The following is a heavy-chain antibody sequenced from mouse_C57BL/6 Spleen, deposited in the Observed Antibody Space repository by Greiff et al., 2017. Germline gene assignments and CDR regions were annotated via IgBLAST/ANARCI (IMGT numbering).Heavy chain of an antibody. D-gene: IGHD1-1*01. CDR2: IDPETGGT. J-gene: IGHJ2*01. CDR1: GYTFTDYE. V-gene: IGHV1-15*01. CDR3: TRRGVVATGDY. Sequence: LQESGAELVRPGASVTLSCKASGYTFTDYEMHWVKQTPVHGLEWIGAIDPETGGTAYNQKFKGKAILSADQSSSTAYMELRSLTSEDSAVYYCTRRGVVATGDYWGQGTTLTVSS.